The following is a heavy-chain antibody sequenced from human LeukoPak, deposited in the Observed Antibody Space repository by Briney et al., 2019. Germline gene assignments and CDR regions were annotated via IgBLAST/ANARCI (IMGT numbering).Heavy chain of an antibody. Sequence: PGGSLILSNAASGSSFSSYSLNWVRPPPEKGLEWGSFISRSSTTISYADSVKGRFTISRDNAEKSLYLQMNSLRAEDTAVYYCARDRGGSYSAIDYWGQGTLVTVSS. V-gene: IGHV3-48*04. CDR3: ARDRGGSYSAIDY. J-gene: IGHJ4*02. CDR2: ISRSSTTI. CDR1: GSSFSSYS. D-gene: IGHD2-15*01.